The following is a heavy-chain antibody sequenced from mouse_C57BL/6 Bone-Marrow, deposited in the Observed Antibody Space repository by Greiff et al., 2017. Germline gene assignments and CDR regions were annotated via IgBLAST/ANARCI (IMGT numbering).Heavy chain of an antibody. CDR1: GFTFSDYY. V-gene: IGHV5-12*01. CDR2: ISNGGGST. D-gene: IGHD2-4*01. CDR3: ARQIYYDYEDAMDY. J-gene: IGHJ4*01. Sequence: EVQGVESGGGLVQPGGSLKLSCAASGFTFSDYYMYWVRQTPEKRLEWVAYISNGGGSTYYPDTVKGRFTISRDNAKNTLYLQMSRLKSEDTAMYYCARQIYYDYEDAMDYWGQGTSVTVSS.